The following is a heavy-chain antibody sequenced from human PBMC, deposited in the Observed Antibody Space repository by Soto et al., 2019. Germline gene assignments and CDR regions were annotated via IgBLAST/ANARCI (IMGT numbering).Heavy chain of an antibody. V-gene: IGHV4-30-4*01. CDR3: ARVGGVLRFLEWPTRGGSSNWFDP. CDR1: GGSISSGDYY. D-gene: IGHD3-3*01. CDR2: IYYSGST. Sequence: SETLSLTCTVSGGSISSGDYYWSWIRQPPGKGLEWIGYIYYSGSTYYNPSLKSRVTISVDTSKNQFSLKLSSVTAADTAVYYCARVGGVLRFLEWPTRGGSSNWFDPWGQGTLVTVSS. J-gene: IGHJ5*02.